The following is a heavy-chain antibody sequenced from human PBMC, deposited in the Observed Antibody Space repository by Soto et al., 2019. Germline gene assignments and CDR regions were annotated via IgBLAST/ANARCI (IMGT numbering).Heavy chain of an antibody. D-gene: IGHD3-3*01. CDR3: ARLSVDSYGMDV. V-gene: IGHV5-51*01. CDR1: GYSFTSHW. J-gene: IGHJ6*02. CDR2: IYPGDSDI. Sequence: GESLKISCKCSGYSFTSHWIAWVRQMPGKGLEWMGIIYPGDSDIRNSPSFQGQVTISADKSISTAYLQWSSLKASDTAMYYCARLSVDSYGMDVWGQGTTVTVSS.